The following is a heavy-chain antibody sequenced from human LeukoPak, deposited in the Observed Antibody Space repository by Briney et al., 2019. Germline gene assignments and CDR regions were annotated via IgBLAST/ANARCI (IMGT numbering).Heavy chain of an antibody. J-gene: IGHJ4*02. D-gene: IGHD3-10*01. CDR2: IYCSGST. V-gene: IGHV4-59*08. CDR1: DGSLSSYY. Sequence: TSETLSLTCTVSDGSLSSYYWSWIRQPPGKGLEWIGYIYCSGSTNYSPSLKSRVTISVDTSKNQFSLKLSSVTAADTAVYYCARLQDGSGSWDFFDYWGQGTLVTVSS. CDR3: ARLQDGSGSWDFFDY.